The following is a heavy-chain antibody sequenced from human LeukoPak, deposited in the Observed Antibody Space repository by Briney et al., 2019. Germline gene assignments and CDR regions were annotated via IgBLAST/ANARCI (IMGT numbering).Heavy chain of an antibody. CDR2: IVVGNGNT. V-gene: IGHV1-58*01. CDR3: AAKDSSGFMDAFDM. Sequence: GTSVKVSCKASGFTFTSSAVQWVRQARGQRLEWIGWIVVGNGNTNYAQKFQERVTITRDMSTSTAYMELSSLRSEDTALYYCAAKDSSGFMDAFDMWGQGTMVTASA. CDR1: GFTFTSSA. D-gene: IGHD3-22*01. J-gene: IGHJ3*02.